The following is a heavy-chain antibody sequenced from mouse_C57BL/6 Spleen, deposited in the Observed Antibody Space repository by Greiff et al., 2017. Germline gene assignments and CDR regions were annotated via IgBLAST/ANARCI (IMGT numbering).Heavy chain of an antibody. CDR2: ISSGGSYT. CDR1: GFTFSSYG. J-gene: IGHJ2*01. V-gene: IGHV5-6*01. D-gene: IGHD3-2*02. Sequence: EVQRVESGGDLVKPGGSLKLSCAASGFTFSSYGMSWVRQTPDKRLEWVATISSGGSYTYYPDSVKGRFTISRDNAKNTLYLQRSSLKSEDTAMYYCARHRTAQATVLNYWGQGTTLTVSS. CDR3: ARHRTAQATVLNY.